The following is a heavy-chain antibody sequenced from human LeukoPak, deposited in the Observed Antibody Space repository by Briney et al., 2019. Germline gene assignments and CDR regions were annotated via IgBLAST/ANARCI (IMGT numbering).Heavy chain of an antibody. Sequence: GASVKVSCKASGYTFTSYGISWVRQAPGQGLEWMGWISAYNGNTNYAQKLQGRVTMTTDTSTSTAYMELRSLRSDDTAVYYCARESQQWLVPLYYFDYWGQGTLVTVSS. D-gene: IGHD6-19*01. CDR3: ARESQQWLVPLYYFDY. J-gene: IGHJ4*02. CDR1: GYTFTSYG. CDR2: ISAYNGNT. V-gene: IGHV1-18*01.